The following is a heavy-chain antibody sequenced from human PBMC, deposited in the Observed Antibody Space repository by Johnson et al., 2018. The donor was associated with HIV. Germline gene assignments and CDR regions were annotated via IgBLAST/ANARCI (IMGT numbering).Heavy chain of an antibody. CDR3: AKVGATVITPRGEAFDI. J-gene: IGHJ3*02. V-gene: IGHV3-30*02. CDR2: IKCDGRNK. CDR1: GFTFSSSW. Sequence: QVLLVESGGGLVQPGGSLRLSCAASGFTFSSSWMHWVCQAPEKGLEWVADIKCDGRNKYYADSVKGRFTISRDNSKNTLYLQMNSLRAEDTAVYYCAKVGATVITPRGEAFDIWGQGTMVTVSS. D-gene: IGHD4-23*01.